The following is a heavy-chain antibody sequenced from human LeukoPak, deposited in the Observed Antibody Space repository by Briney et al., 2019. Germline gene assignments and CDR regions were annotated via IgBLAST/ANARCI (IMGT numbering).Heavy chain of an antibody. D-gene: IGHD6-19*01. J-gene: IGHJ4*02. CDR2: ISDSGST. CDR1: GGSLSTHH. CDR3: ARFVVGQWLINY. V-gene: IGHV4-59*08. Sequence: SETLSLTCVVSGGSLSTHHWSWIRQSPGRGLEWIGYISDSGSTNYNPSLKSRVTISVDTSKNQFSLELSSVTAADTAVYYCARFVVGQWLINYWGQGALVTVSS.